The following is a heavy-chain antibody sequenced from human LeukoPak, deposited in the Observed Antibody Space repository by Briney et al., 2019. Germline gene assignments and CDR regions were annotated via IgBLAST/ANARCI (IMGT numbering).Heavy chain of an antibody. CDR2: ISGSGGST. Sequence: GGSLRLSCAASGFTFSSYAMSWVRQAPGKGLEWVSAISGSGGSTYYADSVKGRFTISRDNSKNTLYLQMNSLRADDTAVYYCAKDGDTGDSGWSVNWFDPWGQGTLVTVSS. J-gene: IGHJ5*02. D-gene: IGHD6-19*01. CDR1: GFTFSSYA. V-gene: IGHV3-23*01. CDR3: AKDGDTGDSGWSVNWFDP.